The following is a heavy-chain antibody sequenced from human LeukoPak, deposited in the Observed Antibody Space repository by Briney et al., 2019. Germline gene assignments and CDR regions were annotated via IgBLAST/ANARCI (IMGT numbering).Heavy chain of an antibody. D-gene: IGHD3-10*01. CDR1: GFTFSSFG. CDR2: IWFDGSKT. Sequence: PGGSLRLSCAASGFTFSSFGMHWVRQAPGKGLEWVAVIWFDGSKTYYSESVKGRFTVSRDNSKNTLLLQMNSLRVEDTAVYYCARVGSGYTVDYWGQGTLVTVSS. J-gene: IGHJ4*02. CDR3: ARVGSGYTVDY. V-gene: IGHV3-33*01.